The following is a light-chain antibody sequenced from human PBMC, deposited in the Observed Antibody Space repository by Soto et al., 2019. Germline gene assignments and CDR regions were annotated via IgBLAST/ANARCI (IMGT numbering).Light chain of an antibody. J-gene: IGKJ4*01. CDR3: QQSYNSPLT. Sequence: IQMTQYPSTLPASVGDRVTITCRASQSSGKYLSWFQQTPGNAPKLLIYAASGLQSGVPSRFSGSGSGTDFTLTIISLQREDFATYYCQQSYNSPLTFGGGTKVDI. CDR2: AAS. CDR1: QSSGKY. V-gene: IGKV1-39*01.